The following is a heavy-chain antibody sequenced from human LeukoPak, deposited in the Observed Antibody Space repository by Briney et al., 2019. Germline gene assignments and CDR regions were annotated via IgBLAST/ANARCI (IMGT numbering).Heavy chain of an antibody. D-gene: IGHD3-9*01. CDR1: GFTFSSYE. Sequence: PGGSLRLSCAASGFTFSSYEMNWVRRAPRKGLEWVSYISSSGSTIYYADSVKGRFTISRDNAKNSLYLQMNSLRAEDTAVYYCASGLRYFDWSNWAYWGQGTLVTVSS. J-gene: IGHJ4*02. V-gene: IGHV3-48*03. CDR2: ISSSGSTI. CDR3: ASGLRYFDWSNWAY.